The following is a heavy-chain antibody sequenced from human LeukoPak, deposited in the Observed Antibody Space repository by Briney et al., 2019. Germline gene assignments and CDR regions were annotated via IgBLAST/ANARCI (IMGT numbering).Heavy chain of an antibody. D-gene: IGHD3-22*01. J-gene: IGHJ4*02. CDR3: AKDGATGYYYDSSSYPAFDY. Sequence: PGGSLRLSCAASGFSFNDYYMHWVRQAPGKGLEWVSAISGSGGSTYYADSVKGRFNISRDNSQNTLYLQMNTLRAEDTAVYYCAKDGATGYYYDSSSYPAFDYWGQGTLVTVSS. CDR1: GFSFNDYY. V-gene: IGHV3-23*01. CDR2: ISGSGGST.